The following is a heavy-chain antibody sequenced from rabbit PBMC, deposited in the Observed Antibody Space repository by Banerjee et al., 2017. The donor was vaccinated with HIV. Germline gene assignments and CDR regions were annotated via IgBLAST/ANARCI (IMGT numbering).Heavy chain of an antibody. Sequence: QEQLEESGGDLVKPAGSLTLTCTASGFSFSGCYYMCLVRPAPGKVLEWIASIGTGGGGTYAGSGAKGRFTISKTSSSTISLQMSSLIAADTSTYCCARGGYTYCDAGYKMYNFTLCGQGTLVTVS. V-gene: IGHV1S45*01. CDR1: GFSFSGCYY. CDR2: IGTGGGGT. CDR3: ARGGYTYCDAGYKMYNFTL. D-gene: IGHD6-1*01. J-gene: IGHJ4*01.